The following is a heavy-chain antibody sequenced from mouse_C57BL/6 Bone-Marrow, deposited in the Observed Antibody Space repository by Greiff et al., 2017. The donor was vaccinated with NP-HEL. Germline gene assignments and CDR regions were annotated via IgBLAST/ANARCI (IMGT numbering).Heavy chain of an antibody. CDR3: ARRGYGSPFDY. J-gene: IGHJ2*01. CDR1: GFTFSDYG. CDR2: ISSGSSTI. D-gene: IGHD1-1*01. V-gene: IGHV5-17*01. Sequence: EVKLVESGGGLVKPGGSLKLSCAASGFTFSDYGMHWVRQAPEKGLAWVAYISSGSSTIYYADTVKGRFTISRDNAKNTLFLQMTSRRSDDTAMYYCARRGYGSPFDYWGQGTTLTVSS.